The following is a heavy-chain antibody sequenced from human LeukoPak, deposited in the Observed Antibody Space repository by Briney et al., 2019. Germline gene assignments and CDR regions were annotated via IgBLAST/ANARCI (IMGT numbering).Heavy chain of an antibody. D-gene: IGHD4-23*01. Sequence: SETLSLTCTVSGGSISSGDYYWSWIRQPPGKGLEWIGYIYYSGSTYYNPSLKSRVTISVDTSKNQFSLKLSSVTAADTAVYYCARGLGTVVTSYFYYWGQGTLVTVSS. V-gene: IGHV4-30-4*01. CDR3: ARGLGTVVTSYFYY. J-gene: IGHJ4*02. CDR2: IYYSGST. CDR1: GGSISSGDYY.